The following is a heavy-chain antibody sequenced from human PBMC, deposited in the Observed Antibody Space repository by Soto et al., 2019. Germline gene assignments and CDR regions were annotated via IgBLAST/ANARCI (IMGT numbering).Heavy chain of an antibody. D-gene: IGHD3-3*01. CDR2: MNPNSDNT. J-gene: IGHJ4*02. Sequence: QVQLVQSGAEVKKPGASVKVSCKASGYTFTSYDINWVRQATGQGLEWMGWMNPNSDNTGYAQKFKGRVTMTRNTSISTAYIELSSLRSEDTAVYYCVFYDFWSGSDYWGQGTLVTVSS. CDR1: GYTFTSYD. V-gene: IGHV1-8*01. CDR3: VFYDFWSGSDY.